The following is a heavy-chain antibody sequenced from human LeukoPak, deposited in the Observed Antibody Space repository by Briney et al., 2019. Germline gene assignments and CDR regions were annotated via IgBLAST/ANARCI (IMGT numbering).Heavy chain of an antibody. CDR3: AREIPAAGHFDY. V-gene: IGHV4-59*01. Sequence: SETLSLTCAVSGGSISGYYWMWVRQPPGPGLEWIGYVHYTGGTRYNPSLQSRVTISVDTSQNQFSLKLSAVTAADTAVYYCAREIPAAGHFDYWGQGFLVTVSS. CDR1: GGSISGYY. J-gene: IGHJ4*02. D-gene: IGHD6-13*01. CDR2: VHYTGGT.